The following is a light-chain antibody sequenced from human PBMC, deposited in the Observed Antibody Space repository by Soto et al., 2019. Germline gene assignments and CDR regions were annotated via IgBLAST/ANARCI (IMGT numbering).Light chain of an antibody. Sequence: QSALTQLPSATGSPGQAVTVSCTGGSSDIGDYNFVSWYQQHPGKAPKLIIYEVKKRPSGVPERFSASKSGNTASLTVSGLQAEDEADYYCSSYADNNNLVFGSGTKVTVL. V-gene: IGLV2-8*01. CDR1: SSDIGDYNF. CDR3: SSYADNNNLV. CDR2: EVK. J-gene: IGLJ1*01.